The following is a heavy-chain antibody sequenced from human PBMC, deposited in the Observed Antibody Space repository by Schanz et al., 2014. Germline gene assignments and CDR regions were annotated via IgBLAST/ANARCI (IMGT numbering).Heavy chain of an antibody. CDR3: AKGRFGELSAFDI. CDR2: ISGSGGST. CDR1: GFTFSSYA. J-gene: IGHJ3*02. V-gene: IGHV3-23*01. D-gene: IGHD3-10*01. Sequence: EVQLLESGGGLVQPGGSLRLSCAASGFTFSSYAMRWVRQAPGKGLEWVSAISGSGGSTYYADSEKGRFTISRDNSKNTLYLQMNSLRAEDTAVYYCAKGRFGELSAFDIWGRGTMVTVSS.